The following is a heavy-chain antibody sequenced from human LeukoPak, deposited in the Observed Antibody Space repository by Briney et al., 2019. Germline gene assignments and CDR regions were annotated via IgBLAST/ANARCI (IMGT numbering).Heavy chain of an antibody. CDR2: ISSGSSYI. D-gene: IGHD6-13*01. J-gene: IGHJ4*02. V-gene: IGHV3-21*01. CDR1: GFTFSSYS. CDR3: ARGPARIAAAGPHYFDY. Sequence: GGSLRLSCAASGFTFSSYSMNWVRQAPGRGLEWVSSISSGSSYIYYADSVKGRFTISRDNAKNSLYLQMNSLRAEDTAVYYCARGPARIAAAGPHYFDYWGQGTPVTVSS.